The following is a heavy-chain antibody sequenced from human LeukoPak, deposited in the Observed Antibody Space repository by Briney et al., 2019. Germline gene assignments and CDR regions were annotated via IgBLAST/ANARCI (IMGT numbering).Heavy chain of an antibody. CDR3: ARGPGWNYFDY. CDR2: ISGGSTST. J-gene: IGHJ4*02. V-gene: IGHV3-11*06. Sequence: GGSLRLSCAASGFTFSDYYMSWIRQAPGKGLEWVSYISGGSTSTNYVDSVKGRFTISRDNAKNSLYLQMNSLRAEDTAVYYCARGPGWNYFDYWGQGTLVTVSS. CDR1: GFTFSDYY. D-gene: IGHD6-19*01.